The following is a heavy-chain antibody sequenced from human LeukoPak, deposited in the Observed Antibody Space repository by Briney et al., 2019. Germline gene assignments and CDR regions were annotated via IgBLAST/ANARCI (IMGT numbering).Heavy chain of an antibody. CDR1: GYTFTSYD. J-gene: IGHJ4*02. Sequence: ASVKVSCKASGYTFTSYDINWVRQATGQGLEWMGWMNPNSGNTGYAQKFQGRVTMTRNTSISTAYMELSSLRSEDTAVYYCARVVYSNYPLGYWGQGTLVTVSS. V-gene: IGHV1-8*01. CDR3: ARVVYSNYPLGY. D-gene: IGHD4-11*01. CDR2: MNPNSGNT.